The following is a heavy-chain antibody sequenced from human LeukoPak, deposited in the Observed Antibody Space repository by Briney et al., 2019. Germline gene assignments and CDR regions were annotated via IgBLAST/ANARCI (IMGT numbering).Heavy chain of an antibody. CDR3: ARAVWYQFDY. Sequence: SETLSLTCAVSGDSISSDHWWSWVRQPPGKGLEWIGEISHSGSTNYNPSLKSRVTISVDESENQFSLKLSSVTAADTAVYYCARAVWYQFDYWGQGALVTVSS. CDR2: ISHSGST. CDR1: GDSISSDHW. D-gene: IGHD3-16*01. J-gene: IGHJ4*02. V-gene: IGHV4-4*02.